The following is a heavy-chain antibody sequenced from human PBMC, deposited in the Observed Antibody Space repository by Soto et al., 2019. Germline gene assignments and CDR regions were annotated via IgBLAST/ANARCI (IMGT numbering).Heavy chain of an antibody. CDR2: ISSNSDTT. J-gene: IGHJ4*02. CDR3: ARLPKGSLVTA. D-gene: IGHD2-21*02. CDR1: GFRFSDHS. Sequence: PVESGGDLVYPGGSLRLSCVASGFRFSDHSMNWVRQAPGKGLQWISYISSNSDTTYYADSVKGRFTVSRDNAKNALFLQMNSLRDDDTATYYCARLPKGSLVTAWGQGARVTVSS. V-gene: IGHV3-48*02.